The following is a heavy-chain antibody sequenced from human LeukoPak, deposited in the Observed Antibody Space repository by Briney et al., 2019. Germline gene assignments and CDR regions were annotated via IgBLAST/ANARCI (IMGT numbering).Heavy chain of an antibody. CDR2: IWPGDSDT. D-gene: IGHD1-26*01. CDR3: ARRGRGDWFDP. CDR1: GYDFTTYW. V-gene: IGHV5-51*01. J-gene: IGHJ5*02. Sequence: GESLKISCKISGYDFTTYWIGWVRQMPGKGLECMGIIWPGDSDTRYSPSFQCQVTISADKTISTVYLQWSSLKVSDTAIYYCARRGRGDWFDPWGQGTLVTVSS.